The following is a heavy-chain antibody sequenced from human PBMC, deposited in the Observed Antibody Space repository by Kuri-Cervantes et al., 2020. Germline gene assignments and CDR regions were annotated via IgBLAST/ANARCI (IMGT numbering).Heavy chain of an antibody. J-gene: IGHJ5*02. CDR2: IYYSGST. CDR3: ARGYSYGWRWFDP. V-gene: IGHV4-59*01. D-gene: IGHD5-18*01. CDR1: GFIFSNYV. Sequence: GSLRLSCAASGFIFSNYVMNWVRQAPGKGLEWIGYIYYSGSTVYNPSLKSRVTISVDTSKNQFSLKLTSVTAADTAVYYCARGYSYGWRWFDPWGQGTLVTVSS.